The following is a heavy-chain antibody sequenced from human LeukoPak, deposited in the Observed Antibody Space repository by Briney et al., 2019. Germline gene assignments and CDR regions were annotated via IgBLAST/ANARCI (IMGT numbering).Heavy chain of an antibody. CDR2: INPSGDST. CDR1: GYTFTSYY. J-gene: IGHJ3*02. V-gene: IGHV1-46*01. D-gene: IGHD6-13*01. Sequence: EASVKVSCKASGYTFTSYYMHWVRQAPRQGLEWMWIINPSGDSTSYAQKFQGRVTMTRDTSTSTVYIELSSLRSEDTAVYYCAVITAAPGYSSSWYRDAFDIWGQGTMVTVSS. CDR3: AVITAAPGYSSSWYRDAFDI.